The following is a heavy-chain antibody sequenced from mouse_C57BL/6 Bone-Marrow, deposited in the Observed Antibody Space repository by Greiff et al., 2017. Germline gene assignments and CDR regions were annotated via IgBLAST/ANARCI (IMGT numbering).Heavy chain of an antibody. CDR1: GYTFTDYY. V-gene: IGHV1-19*01. J-gene: IGHJ3*01. Sequence: EVQLQQSGPVLVKPGASVKMSCKASGYTFTDYYMNWVKQSHGKSLEWIGVINPYNGGTSYNQKFKGKATLTVDKSSSTAYMALNSLTSEDSAVYYCASGRWLLPFAYWGQGTLVTVSA. D-gene: IGHD2-3*01. CDR2: INPYNGGT. CDR3: ASGRWLLPFAY.